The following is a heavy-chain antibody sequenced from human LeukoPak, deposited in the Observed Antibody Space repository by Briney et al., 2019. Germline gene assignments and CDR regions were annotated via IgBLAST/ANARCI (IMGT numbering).Heavy chain of an antibody. V-gene: IGHV5-51*01. Sequence: GESLKISCKGSGYSFTSYWIGWVRQMPGKGLEWMGIIYPGDSDTRYSPSFKGQVTISADKSISTAYLQWSSLKASDTAMYYCARQAVVTKSADYYYGMDVWGQGTTVTVSS. CDR3: ARQAVVTKSADYYYGMDV. J-gene: IGHJ6*02. CDR1: GYSFTSYW. CDR2: IYPGDSDT. D-gene: IGHD4-23*01.